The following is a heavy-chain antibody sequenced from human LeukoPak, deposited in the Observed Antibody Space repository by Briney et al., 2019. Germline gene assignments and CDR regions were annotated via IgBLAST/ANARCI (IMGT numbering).Heavy chain of an antibody. CDR3: ARDGGYGDYDPYYFDY. CDR2: IKQDGSEK. D-gene: IGHD4-17*01. CDR1: GFTFSSYW. V-gene: IGHV3-7*03. Sequence: PGASLRLSCAASGFTFSSYWMSWVRQAPGKGLEWVANIKQDGSEKYYVDSVKGRFTISRDNAKNSLYLQMNSLRAEDTAVYYCARDGGYGDYDPYYFDYWGQGTLVTVSS. J-gene: IGHJ4*02.